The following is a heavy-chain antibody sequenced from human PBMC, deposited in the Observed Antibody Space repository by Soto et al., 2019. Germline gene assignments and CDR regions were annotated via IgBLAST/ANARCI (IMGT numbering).Heavy chain of an antibody. CDR3: ARGMTTVTTLDY. CDR2: IYHSGST. V-gene: IGHV4-30-2*01. D-gene: IGHD4-17*01. CDR1: GGSISSGGYS. J-gene: IGHJ4*02. Sequence: QLQLQESGSGLVKPSQTLSLTCAVSGGSISSGGYSWYWIRQPPGKGLEWIGYIYHSGSTYYNPSLTGRVTIAVDRSKNQFSLKRSSVTAADTAVYYCARGMTTVTTLDYWGQGTLVTVSS.